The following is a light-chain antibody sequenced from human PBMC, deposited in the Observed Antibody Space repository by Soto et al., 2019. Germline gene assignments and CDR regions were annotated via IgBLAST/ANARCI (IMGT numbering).Light chain of an antibody. CDR2: DVS. J-gene: IGLJ1*01. V-gene: IGLV2-14*01. CDR1: SSDVGGYNY. CDR3: SSYTSSSTYV. Sequence: QSALTQPASVSGSPGQSITISCTGTSSDVGGYNYVSWYQQHPGKAPKLIIYDVSNRPSGVSNRFSGSKSGNTASLTISGLQAEDEADHYCSSYTSSSTYVFGTGTKVTVL.